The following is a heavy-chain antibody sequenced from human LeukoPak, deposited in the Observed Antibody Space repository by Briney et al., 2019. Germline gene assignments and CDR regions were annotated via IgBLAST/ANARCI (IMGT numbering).Heavy chain of an antibody. Sequence: SETLSLTCAVSGGSISSGGYYWSRIRQPPGKGLEWIGYIYHSGSTYYNPSLKSRVTISVDRSKNQFSLKLSSVTAADTAVYYCASVGSVGGIDYWGQGTLVTVSS. CDR2: IYHSGST. D-gene: IGHD3-10*01. CDR3: ASVGSVGGIDY. V-gene: IGHV4-30-2*01. J-gene: IGHJ4*02. CDR1: GGSISSGGYY.